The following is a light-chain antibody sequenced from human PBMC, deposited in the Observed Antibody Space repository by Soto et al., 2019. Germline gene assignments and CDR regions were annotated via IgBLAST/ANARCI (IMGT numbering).Light chain of an antibody. CDR2: DVT. J-gene: IGLJ3*02. CDR1: SSDVGGYDH. V-gene: IGLV2-14*03. Sequence: QSALTQPASVSGSPGQSITISCTGTSSDVGGYDHVSWYQQHPGKAPKLIIYDVTVRPSGISRRFSGSKSDNTASLAVSGLQPEDEADYYYSSYTNKDTLLFGGGTKLTVL. CDR3: SSYTNKDTLL.